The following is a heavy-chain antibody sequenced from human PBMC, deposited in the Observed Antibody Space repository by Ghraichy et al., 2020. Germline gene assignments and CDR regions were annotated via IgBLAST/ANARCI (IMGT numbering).Heavy chain of an antibody. J-gene: IGHJ6*02. CDR1: GGSISSYY. Sequence: SETLSLTCTVSGGSISSYYWSWIRQPAGKGLEWIGRIYTSGSTNYNPSLKSRVTMSVDTSKNQFSLKLSSVTAADTAVYYCARDFRPPGLWFGESPLYYGMDVLGQGTTVTVSS. D-gene: IGHD3-10*01. CDR3: ARDFRPPGLWFGESPLYYGMDV. V-gene: IGHV4-4*07. CDR2: IYTSGST.